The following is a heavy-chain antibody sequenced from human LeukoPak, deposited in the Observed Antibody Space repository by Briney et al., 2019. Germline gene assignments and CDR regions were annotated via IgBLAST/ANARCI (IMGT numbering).Heavy chain of an antibody. V-gene: IGHV4-34*01. CDR1: GGSFSGYY. CDR2: INHSGST. J-gene: IGHJ4*02. Sequence: SETLSLTCAVYGGSFSGYYWSSIRQPPGKGLEWIGEINHSGSTNYNPSLKSRVTISVDTSKHQFSLKLSSVTAADTAVYYCTYSRAFDYWGQGTLVTVSS. CDR3: TYSRAFDY. D-gene: IGHD2-15*01.